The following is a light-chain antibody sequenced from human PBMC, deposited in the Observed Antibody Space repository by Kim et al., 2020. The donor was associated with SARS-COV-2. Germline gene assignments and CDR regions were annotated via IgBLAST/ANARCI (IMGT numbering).Light chain of an antibody. V-gene: IGLV3-1*01. J-gene: IGLJ2*01. CDR1: KLGDKY. CDR2: QDS. Sequence: SYELTQPPSMSVSPGQTASITCSGDKLGDKYACWYQQKPGLSPVLVIYQDSKRPSGIPERFSGSNSGNTATLTISETQAMDEADYYCQAWDNSIVVFGGGTQLTVL. CDR3: QAWDNSIVV.